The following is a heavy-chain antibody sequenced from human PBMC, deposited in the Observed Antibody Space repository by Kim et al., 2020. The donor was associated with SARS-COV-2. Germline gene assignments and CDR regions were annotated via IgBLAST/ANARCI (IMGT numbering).Heavy chain of an antibody. Sequence: GGSLRLSCAASGFTVSSNYMSWVRQAPGKGLEWVSLIYSGGSTFYADSVKGRFTISRDNSKNTLYLQMNSLRAEDTAVYYCARDLAVAGGFDYWGQGTLVTVSS. D-gene: IGHD6-19*01. V-gene: IGHV3-53*01. J-gene: IGHJ4*02. CDR3: ARDLAVAGGFDY. CDR2: IYSGGST. CDR1: GFTVSSNY.